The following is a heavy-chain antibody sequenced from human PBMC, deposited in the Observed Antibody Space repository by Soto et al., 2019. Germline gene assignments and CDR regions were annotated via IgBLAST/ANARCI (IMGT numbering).Heavy chain of an antibody. Sequence: GGSLRLSCSASGFTFSIYWMHWVGQAPGKGLLWVSRINSDGSSTSYADSVKGRFTISRDNAKNTLYLQMNSLRAEDTAVYYCARDFAGSSWYKYYYSGMDVWGQGTTVTVSS. CDR3: ARDFAGSSWYKYYYSGMDV. J-gene: IGHJ6*02. D-gene: IGHD6-13*01. CDR1: GFTFSIYW. V-gene: IGHV3-74*01. CDR2: INSDGSST.